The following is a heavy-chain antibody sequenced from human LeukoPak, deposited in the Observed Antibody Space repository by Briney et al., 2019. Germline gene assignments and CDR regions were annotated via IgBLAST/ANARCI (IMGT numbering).Heavy chain of an antibody. D-gene: IGHD4-23*01. Sequence: PGGSLRLSCAASGFTFSSYWMHWVRQAPGKGLVWVSRINSDGSSTSYADSVKGRFTISRDNAKNTLYLQMNNLRAGDTAVYYCSSGNSHAFDIWGQGTMVTVSS. CDR2: INSDGSST. CDR1: GFTFSSYW. J-gene: IGHJ3*02. V-gene: IGHV3-74*01. CDR3: SSGNSHAFDI.